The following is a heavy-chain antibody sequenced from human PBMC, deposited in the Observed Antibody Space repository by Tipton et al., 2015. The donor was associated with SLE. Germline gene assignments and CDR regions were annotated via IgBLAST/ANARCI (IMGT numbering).Heavy chain of an antibody. V-gene: IGHV4-61*02. J-gene: IGHJ5*01. D-gene: IGHD4-11*01. Sequence: TLSLTCTVSGGSVNSGLYYWSWVRQPAGVGLEWIGRIYSSGSPNYNPSLKSRVSISLDTSKNQFSLKLNSVTAADTAVYYCATYSGWFHTWGHGALVTVSS. CDR2: IYSSGSP. CDR1: GGSVNSGLYY. CDR3: ATYSGWFHT.